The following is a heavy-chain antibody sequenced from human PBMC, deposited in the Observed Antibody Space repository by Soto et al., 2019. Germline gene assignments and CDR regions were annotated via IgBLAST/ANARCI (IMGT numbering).Heavy chain of an antibody. J-gene: IGHJ5*02. D-gene: IGHD2-2*01. V-gene: IGHV4-39*07. Sequence: PSETLCLTCTVAGDSIAGNGGFWAWIRQPPGKGLEWIGSIYHSGSTYYNPSLKSRVTISVDRSKNQFSLKLSSVTAADTAVYYCARVPDRWGQGTLVTVSS. CDR1: GDSIAGNGGF. CDR2: IYHSGST. CDR3: ARVPDR.